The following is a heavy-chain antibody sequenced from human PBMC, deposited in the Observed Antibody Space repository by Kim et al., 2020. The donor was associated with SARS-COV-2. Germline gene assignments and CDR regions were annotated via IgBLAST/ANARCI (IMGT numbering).Heavy chain of an antibody. D-gene: IGHD2-21*01. CDR1: GGSTSEHY. J-gene: IGHJ6*03. CDR3: ARRIAVVDYMVV. V-gene: IGHV4-34*01. CDR2: INYSGNI. Sequence: SETLSLTCAVYGGSTSEHYWTWIRQPQGKGLEWIGEINYSGNINSNPSLKSRVTTSIATSRNQFSLKLRSVTAADTVVYYCARRIAVVDYMVVWGKGTPV.